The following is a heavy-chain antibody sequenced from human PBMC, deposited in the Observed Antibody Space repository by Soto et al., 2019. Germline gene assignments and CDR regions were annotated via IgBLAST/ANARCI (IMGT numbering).Heavy chain of an antibody. CDR3: ARAYSGRLPRRADYYYAMDV. Sequence: PWGSLRLSCAASGFTLSAYDMHWVRQAEGKGLEWVSALGAADDTYYLVSVKGRFTISRENAKNSLYLQMNNLRAGDTAVYYCARAYSGRLPRRADYYYAMDVWRQGTTVTVSS. CDR1: GFTLSAYD. J-gene: IGHJ6*02. D-gene: IGHD2-15*01. CDR2: LGAADDT. V-gene: IGHV3-13*01.